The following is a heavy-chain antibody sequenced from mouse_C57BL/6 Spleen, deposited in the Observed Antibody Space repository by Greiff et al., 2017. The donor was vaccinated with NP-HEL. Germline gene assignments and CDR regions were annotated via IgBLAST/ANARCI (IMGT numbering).Heavy chain of an antibody. V-gene: IGHV1-7*01. Sequence: QVQLKESGAELAKPGASVKLSCKASGYNFTSYWMHWVKQRPGQGREWIGKINPSSGDTKYNQKFKDKATLTADKSSSTAYMQLSSLTYEDSAVYYCARYPPVDYYGSSYVYFDVWGTGTTVTVSS. J-gene: IGHJ1*03. D-gene: IGHD1-1*01. CDR2: INPSSGDT. CDR3: ARYPPVDYYGSSYVYFDV. CDR1: GYNFTSYW.